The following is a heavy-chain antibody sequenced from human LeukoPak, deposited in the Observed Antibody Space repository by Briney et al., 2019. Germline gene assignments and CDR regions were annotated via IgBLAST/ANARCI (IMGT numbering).Heavy chain of an antibody. Sequence: GGSLRLSCAASGFTFSSYWMSWVRQAPGKGLEWVANIKQDGSEKYYVDSVKGRFTISRDNAKNSLYLQMNSLRAEDTAVYYCARDLGESSGWYYYYGIDVWGQGTTVTVSS. J-gene: IGHJ6*02. CDR2: IKQDGSEK. CDR1: GFTFSSYW. V-gene: IGHV3-7*01. CDR3: ARDLGESSGWYYYYGIDV. D-gene: IGHD6-19*01.